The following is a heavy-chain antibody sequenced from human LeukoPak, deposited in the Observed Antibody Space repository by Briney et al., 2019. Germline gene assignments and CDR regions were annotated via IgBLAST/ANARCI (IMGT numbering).Heavy chain of an antibody. V-gene: IGHV4-34*01. D-gene: IGHD5-18*01. Sequence: SETLSLTCTVSGGSISSHYWSWIRQPPGKGLERIGEINHSGSTNYNPSLKSRVTISVDTSKNQFSLKLSSVTAADTAVYYCARERYSYGYNWFDPWGQGTLVTVSS. CDR1: GGSISSHY. CDR2: INHSGST. J-gene: IGHJ5*02. CDR3: ARERYSYGYNWFDP.